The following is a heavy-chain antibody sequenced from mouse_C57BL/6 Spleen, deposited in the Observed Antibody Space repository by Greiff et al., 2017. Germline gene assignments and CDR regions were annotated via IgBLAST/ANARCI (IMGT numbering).Heavy chain of an antibody. Sequence: LQESGAELVKPGASVKISCKASGYAFSSYWMNWVKQRPGKGLEWIGQIYPGDGDTNYNGKFKGKATLTADKSSSTAYMQLSSLTSEDSAVYFCARRSGSSYAWFAYWGQGTLVTVSA. D-gene: IGHD1-1*01. CDR2: IYPGDGDT. J-gene: IGHJ3*01. CDR3: ARRSGSSYAWFAY. V-gene: IGHV1-80*01. CDR1: GYAFSSYW.